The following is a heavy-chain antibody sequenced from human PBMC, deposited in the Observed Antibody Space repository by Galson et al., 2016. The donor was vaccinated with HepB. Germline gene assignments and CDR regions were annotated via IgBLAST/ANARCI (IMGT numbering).Heavy chain of an antibody. CDR2: IYETGTA. Sequence: ETLSLTCAVSGGSINSSDWWSWVRQVPGKGLEWIGEIYETGTANHNPSLTRRLTMSVDKSKNQFSLNLSDVTAADTATYYCARVTLGPTRAKFDSWGQGTLVTVSS. J-gene: IGHJ4*02. CDR3: ARVTLGPTRAKFDS. D-gene: IGHD1-26*01. V-gene: IGHV4-4*02. CDR1: GGSINSSDW.